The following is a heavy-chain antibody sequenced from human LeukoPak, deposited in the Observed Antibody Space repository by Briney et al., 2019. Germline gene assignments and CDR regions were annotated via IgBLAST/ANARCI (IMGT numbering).Heavy chain of an antibody. CDR1: GGSVSSSSYY. D-gene: IGHD6-13*01. CDR3: ARASSSWSD. V-gene: IGHV4-39*07. Sequence: SETLSLTCTVSGGSVSSSSYYWGWIRQPPGKGLEWIGSIYYSGSTYYNPSLKSRVTISVDTSKNQFSLKLSSVTAADTAVYYCARASSSWSDWGQGTLVTVSS. CDR2: IYYSGST. J-gene: IGHJ4*02.